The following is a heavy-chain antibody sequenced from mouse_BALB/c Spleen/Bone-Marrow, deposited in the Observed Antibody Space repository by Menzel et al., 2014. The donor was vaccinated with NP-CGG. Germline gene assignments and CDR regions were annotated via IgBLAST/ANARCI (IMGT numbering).Heavy chain of an antibody. D-gene: IGHD2-14*01. CDR1: GFNIKDTY. J-gene: IGHJ1*01. CDR2: IDPAIFT. Sequence: EVKLVESGAELVKPGASVKLSCTAPGFNIKDTYLHWVKQRPEQGLDWIGRIDPAIFTKYDPKFQGKATITADTSSNTAYLHLSSLTSEDTAVYYCASYRYGWYFDVWGAGTTVTVSS. V-gene: IGHV14-3*02. CDR3: ASYRYGWYFDV.